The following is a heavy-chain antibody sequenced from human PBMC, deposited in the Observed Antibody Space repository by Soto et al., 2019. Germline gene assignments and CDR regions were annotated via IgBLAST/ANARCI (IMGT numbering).Heavy chain of an antibody. CDR1: GFSFNDYA. V-gene: IGHV3-9*01. D-gene: IGHD4-4*01. CDR3: VKDIGKDCSSRSRNLYYSFDV. Sequence: EGQLAESGGGWVQPGRSLRLSCLASGFSFNDYAMHWVRQAPGKSLEWVSGLSWNGGHIDYADSVKGRFTISRDNAENSLLMNMDILRHEDTALYYCVKDIGKDCSSRSRNLYYSFDVWGKVTTGTVS. CDR2: LSWNGGHI. J-gene: IGHJ6*03.